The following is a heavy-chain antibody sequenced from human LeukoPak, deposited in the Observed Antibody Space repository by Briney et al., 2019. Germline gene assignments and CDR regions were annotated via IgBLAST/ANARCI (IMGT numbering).Heavy chain of an antibody. J-gene: IGHJ4*02. Sequence: GGSLRLSCAASGFTFNTYTMNWVRQAPGKGLEWVSSISSSNNINYADSVKGRFTISRDNAVNSVHLQMNSLRVEDTAVYYCARGYQRPDYWGQGTLITVSS. CDR2: ISSSNNI. D-gene: IGHD2-2*01. CDR3: ARGYQRPDY. CDR1: GFTFNTYT. V-gene: IGHV3-21*01.